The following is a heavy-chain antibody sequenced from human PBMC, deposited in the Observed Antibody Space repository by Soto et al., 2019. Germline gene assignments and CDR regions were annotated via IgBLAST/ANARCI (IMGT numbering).Heavy chain of an antibody. CDR2: INHSGST. Sequence: PSETLSLTCAVYGGSFSGYYWSWIRQPPGKGLEWIGEINHSGSTNYNPSLKSRVTISVDTSKNQFSLKLSSVTAADTAVYYCARLSQKWLSDPVYGMDVWGQGNTVTVSS. V-gene: IGHV4-34*01. CDR3: ARLSQKWLSDPVYGMDV. CDR1: GGSFSGYY. J-gene: IGHJ6*02. D-gene: IGHD5-12*01.